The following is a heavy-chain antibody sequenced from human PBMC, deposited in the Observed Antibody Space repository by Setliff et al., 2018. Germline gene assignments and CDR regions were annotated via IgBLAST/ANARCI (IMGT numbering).Heavy chain of an antibody. J-gene: IGHJ4*02. CDR2: IYYSGST. V-gene: IGHV4-39*01. D-gene: IGHD6-19*01. CDR1: GDSISTSSYY. CDR3: ARHRAVAGAYYFDF. Sequence: SETLSLTCSASGDSISTSSYYWGWIRQPPGKGLEWIGSIYYSGSTYYNPSLKSRVTISVDTSKNHFSLKLTAVTAADTAIYYCARHRAVAGAYYFDFWGQGTLVTVS.